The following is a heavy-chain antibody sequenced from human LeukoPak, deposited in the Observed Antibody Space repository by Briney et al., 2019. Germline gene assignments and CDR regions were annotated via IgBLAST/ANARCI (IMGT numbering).Heavy chain of an antibody. Sequence: SETLSLTCTVSGGSISSSSYYWGWIRQPPGKGLEWIGSIYYSGSTYYNPSLKSRVTISVDTSKNQFSLKLSSVTAADTAVYYCARGSKSSSWYLSPQYYYYYMDVWGKGTTVTISS. D-gene: IGHD6-13*01. CDR3: ARGSKSSSWYLSPQYYYYYMDV. CDR2: IYYSGST. J-gene: IGHJ6*03. CDR1: GGSISSSSYY. V-gene: IGHV4-39*01.